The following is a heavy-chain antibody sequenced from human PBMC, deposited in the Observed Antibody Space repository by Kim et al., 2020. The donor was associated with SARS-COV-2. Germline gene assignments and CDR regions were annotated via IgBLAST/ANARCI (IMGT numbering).Heavy chain of an antibody. V-gene: IGHV3-15*01. CDR1: GFTFSNAW. Sequence: GGSLRLSCAASGFTFSNAWMSWVRQAPGKGLEWVGRIKSKTDGGTTDYAAPVKGRFTISRDDSKNTLYLQMNSLKTEDTAVYYCTTDLGTYYYDSSGYADPWGQGTLVTVSS. CDR2: IKSKTDGGTT. J-gene: IGHJ5*02. CDR3: TTDLGTYYYDSSGYADP. D-gene: IGHD3-22*01.